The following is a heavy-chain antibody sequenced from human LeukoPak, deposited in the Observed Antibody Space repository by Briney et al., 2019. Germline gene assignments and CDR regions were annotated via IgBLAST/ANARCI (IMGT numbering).Heavy chain of an antibody. V-gene: IGHV3-30*18. D-gene: IGHD4-17*01. CDR1: GFTFSSYG. Sequence: GRSLRLSCAASGFTFSSYGIHWVRQAPGKGLEWVSFISYDGGNTHYADSVKGRFTFSRDNSKNTVYLQMSSLRAEDTAVYYCAKDHPPYGDYYYGMDVWGQGTTVTVSS. CDR3: AKDHPPYGDYYYGMDV. J-gene: IGHJ6*02. CDR2: ISYDGGNT.